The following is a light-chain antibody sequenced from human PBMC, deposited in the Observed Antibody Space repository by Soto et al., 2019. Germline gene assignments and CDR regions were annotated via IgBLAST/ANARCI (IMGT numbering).Light chain of an antibody. CDR1: QGISNY. J-gene: IGKJ4*01. V-gene: IGKV1-17*03. Sequence: DVQMTQSPSAVSASVGDRVNITCRASQGISNYLAWFQQKPGKVPKRLIYTTSTLQNGVPSRFSGSRSGTEFTLTISSLQPEDVATYYCLQNNSYPRTFGGGTKVDSK. CDR3: LQNNSYPRT. CDR2: TTS.